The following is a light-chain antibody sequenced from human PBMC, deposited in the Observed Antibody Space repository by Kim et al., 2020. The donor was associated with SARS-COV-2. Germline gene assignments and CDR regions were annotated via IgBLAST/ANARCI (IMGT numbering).Light chain of an antibody. Sequence: EIVMTQSPATLSVSPGERVTLSCRASQSVSSNLAWYQQKPGQAPRLLIYGASTRATGIPARFSGSGSGTEFTLTISSLQSEDFAVYYCQQYNNWPLMYTFGQGTKLEI. V-gene: IGKV3-15*01. CDR2: GAS. CDR3: QQYNNWPLMYT. J-gene: IGKJ2*01. CDR1: QSVSSN.